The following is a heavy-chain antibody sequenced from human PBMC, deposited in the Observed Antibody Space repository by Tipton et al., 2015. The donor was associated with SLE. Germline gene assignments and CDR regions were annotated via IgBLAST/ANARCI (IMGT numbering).Heavy chain of an antibody. D-gene: IGHD6-13*01. CDR1: GGSISSHY. J-gene: IGHJ5*02. CDR2: IYYSGST. Sequence: LRLSCTVSGGSISSHYWSWIRQPPGKGLEWIGYIYYSGSTNYNPSLKSRVTISVDTSKNQFSLKLSSVTAADTAVYYCARHGIAAAGTPFDPWGQGTLVTVSS. CDR3: ARHGIAAAGTPFDP. V-gene: IGHV4-59*11.